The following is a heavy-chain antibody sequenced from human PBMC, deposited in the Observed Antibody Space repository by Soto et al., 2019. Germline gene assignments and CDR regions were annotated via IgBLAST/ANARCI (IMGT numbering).Heavy chain of an antibody. CDR2: INHSGSA. Sequence: PSETLSLTCAVYGGSFSTYYWSWLRQPPGKGLEWIGKINHSGSANYIPSLKSRVTISVDTSKNQFSLKLTSVTAADTAVYYCARGSASSGYYYGMDVWGQGTTVTV. J-gene: IGHJ6*02. CDR3: ARGSASSGYYYGMDV. V-gene: IGHV4-34*01. CDR1: GGSFSTYY.